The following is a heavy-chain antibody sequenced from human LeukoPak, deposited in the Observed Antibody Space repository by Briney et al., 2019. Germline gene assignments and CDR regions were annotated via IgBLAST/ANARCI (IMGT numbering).Heavy chain of an antibody. CDR3: AKACGDYDLSGAFDI. Sequence: GGSLRLSCAASGFTFDDYAMHWVRQAPGKGLEWVSGISWNSGSIGYADSVKGRFTISRDNAKNSLYLQMNSLRAEDTALYYCAKACGDYDLSGAFDIWGQGTMVTVSS. V-gene: IGHV3-9*01. J-gene: IGHJ3*02. CDR1: GFTFDDYA. D-gene: IGHD4-17*01. CDR2: ISWNSGSI.